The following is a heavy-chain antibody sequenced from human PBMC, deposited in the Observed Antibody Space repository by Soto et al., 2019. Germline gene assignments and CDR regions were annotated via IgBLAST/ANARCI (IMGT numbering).Heavy chain of an antibody. Sequence: QVQLVESGGGVVQPGRSLRLSCAASGFTFSSYGMHWVRQAPGKGLEWVAVISYDGSNKYYADSVKGRFTISRDNSKNTLYLQMKSLRAEDTAVYYCAKVPLRLGELSFSWGQGTLVTVSS. D-gene: IGHD3-16*02. V-gene: IGHV3-30*18. CDR1: GFTFSSYG. J-gene: IGHJ5*02. CDR2: ISYDGSNK. CDR3: AKVPLRLGELSFS.